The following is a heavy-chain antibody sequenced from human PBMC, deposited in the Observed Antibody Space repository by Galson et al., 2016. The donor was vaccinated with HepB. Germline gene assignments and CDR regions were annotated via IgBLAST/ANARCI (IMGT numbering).Heavy chain of an antibody. Sequence: SETLSLTCTVSGGSIISSPSSPYWAWFRQSPGKGLEWIGSIPYSGRTDYNPSLESRVTISLDASNNQFFLRLSSVTAADTATYYCARDQTGNGRYNWFGPWGRGILVTVSS. CDR3: ARDQTGNGRYNWFGP. V-gene: IGHV4-39*07. J-gene: IGHJ5*02. CDR2: IPYSGRT. D-gene: IGHD1-26*01. CDR1: GGSIISSPSSPY.